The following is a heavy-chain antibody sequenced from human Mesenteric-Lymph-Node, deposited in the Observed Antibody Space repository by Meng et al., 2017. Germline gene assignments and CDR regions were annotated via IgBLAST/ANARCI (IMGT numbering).Heavy chain of an antibody. Sequence: GESLKISCAASGFTFSNAWMSWVRQAPGKGLEWVGRIKSKTDGGTTDYAAPVKGRFTISRDDSKNTLYLQMNSLKTEDTAVYYCTTDWSRGLVSNLDPWGQGTLVTVSS. V-gene: IGHV3-15*01. CDR3: TTDWSRGLVSNLDP. J-gene: IGHJ5*02. D-gene: IGHD6-6*01. CDR2: IKSKTDGGTT. CDR1: GFTFSNAW.